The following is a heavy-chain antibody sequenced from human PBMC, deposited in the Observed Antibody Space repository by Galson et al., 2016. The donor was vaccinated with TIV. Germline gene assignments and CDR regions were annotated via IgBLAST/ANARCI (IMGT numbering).Heavy chain of an antibody. V-gene: IGHV4-39*07. D-gene: IGHD3-22*01. CDR2: ISYYGTT. J-gene: IGHJ3*02. Sequence: ETLSLTCTVSGASISNANNYWGWIRQPPGKGLEWIGTISYYGTTFSNPSLKTHFTISLDTSKNQFSLKLSSVTAADTAIYYCARDRRTYYLNGAFDIWGQGTMVTVSS. CDR3: ARDRRTYYLNGAFDI. CDR1: GASISNANNY.